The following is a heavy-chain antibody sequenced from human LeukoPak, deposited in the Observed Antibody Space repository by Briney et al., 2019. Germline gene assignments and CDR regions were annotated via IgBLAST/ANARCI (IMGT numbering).Heavy chain of an antibody. J-gene: IGHJ4*02. D-gene: IGHD6-13*01. CDR3: ARRYGTSWYYFDD. CDR1: GYSFSTYW. Sequence: GESLKISCKGSGYSFSTYWINWVRQAPGKGLEWMGRIDPSDSYTKYSPSFQGHVTISADKSISTAYLQWSSLKASDTAMYYCARRYGTSWYYFDDWGQGTLVTVSS. V-gene: IGHV5-10-1*01. CDR2: IDPSDSYT.